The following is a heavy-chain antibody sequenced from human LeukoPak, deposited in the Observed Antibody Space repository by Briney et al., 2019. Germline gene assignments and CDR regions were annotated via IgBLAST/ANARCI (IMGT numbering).Heavy chain of an antibody. CDR3: ARGIGFWNRPGPSDY. V-gene: IGHV4-39*07. D-gene: IGHD1-1*01. CDR1: GGSINSSSYY. CDR2: MYYSGST. Sequence: SETLSLTCTVSGGSINSSSYYWGWIRQPPGKGLEWIGSMYYSGSTYYNPSLKSRVTISVDTSKNQFSLKLSSVTAADTAIYYCARGIGFWNRPGPSDYWGQGTLVTVSS. J-gene: IGHJ4*02.